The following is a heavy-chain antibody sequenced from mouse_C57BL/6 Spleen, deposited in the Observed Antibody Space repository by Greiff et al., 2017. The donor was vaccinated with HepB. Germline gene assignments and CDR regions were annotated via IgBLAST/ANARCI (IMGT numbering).Heavy chain of an antibody. V-gene: IGHV1-22*01. CDR2: INPNNGGT. CDR3: ARSAIYYYGSSPWYFDV. CDR1: GYTFTDYN. D-gene: IGHD1-1*01. Sequence: EVQLQQSGPELVKPGASVKMSCKASGYTFTDYNMHWVKQSHGKSLEWIGYINPNNGGTSYNQKVKGKATLTVNKSSSTAYMELRSLTSEDSAVYYCARSAIYYYGSSPWYFDVWGTGTTVTVSS. J-gene: IGHJ1*03.